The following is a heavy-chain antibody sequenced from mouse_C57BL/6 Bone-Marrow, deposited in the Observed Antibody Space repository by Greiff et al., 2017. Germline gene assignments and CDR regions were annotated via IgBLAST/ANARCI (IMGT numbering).Heavy chain of an antibody. CDR3: TRGATVVAYYFDY. V-gene: IGHV1-5*01. CDR2: IYPGNSDT. D-gene: IGHD1-1*01. CDR1: GYTFTSYW. Sequence: EVQLQQSGTVLARPGASVKMSCKTSGYTFTSYWMHWVKQRPGQGLEWIGAIYPGNSDTSYNQKFKGKAKLTAVTSASTAYMELSSLTNEDSAVYYCTRGATVVAYYFDYWGQGTTLTVSS. J-gene: IGHJ2*01.